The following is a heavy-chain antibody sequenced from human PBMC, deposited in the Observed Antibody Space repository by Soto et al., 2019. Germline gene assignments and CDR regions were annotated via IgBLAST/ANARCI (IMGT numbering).Heavy chain of an antibody. D-gene: IGHD1-1*01. CDR2: IIPIFGTA. CDR1: GGTFSSYA. J-gene: IGHJ4*02. CDR3: VRDNGYKWTFDY. V-gene: IGHV1-69*13. Sequence: SVKVSCKASGGTFSSYAISWVRQAPGQGLEWMGGIIPIFGTANYAQKFQGRVTITADESTSTAYMELSSLRSEDTAVYYCVRDNGYKWTFDYWGQGTLVTVSS.